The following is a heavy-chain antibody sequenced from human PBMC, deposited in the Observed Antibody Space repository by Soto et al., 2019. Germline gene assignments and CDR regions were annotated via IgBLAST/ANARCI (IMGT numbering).Heavy chain of an antibody. CDR1: GYTFTSYP. CDR3: ARDLAKGGGSAGFDY. Sequence: VASVKVSCKASGYTFTSYPMHWVRQAPGQGLEWMGWINAGNGDTKYSQKFQGRVTMTWDTSISTAYMALTRLRSDDTAVYYCARDLAKGGGSAGFDYWGQGTLVTVSS. J-gene: IGHJ4*02. CDR2: INAGNGDT. D-gene: IGHD1-26*01. V-gene: IGHV1-3*01.